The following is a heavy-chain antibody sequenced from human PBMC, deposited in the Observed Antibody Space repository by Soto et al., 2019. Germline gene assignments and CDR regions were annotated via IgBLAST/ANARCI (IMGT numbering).Heavy chain of an antibody. CDR3: AREHHYGDLHYYYYGMDV. CDR2: ISYDGSNK. Sequence: QVQLVESGGGVVQPGRSLRLSCAASGFTFSSYGMHWVRQAPGKGLEWVAVISYDGSNKYDADSVKGRFTISRDNSKNTLYLQMNSLRAEDTAVYYCAREHHYGDLHYYYYGMDVWGQGTTVTVSS. CDR1: GFTFSSYG. V-gene: IGHV3-30*03. D-gene: IGHD4-17*01. J-gene: IGHJ6*02.